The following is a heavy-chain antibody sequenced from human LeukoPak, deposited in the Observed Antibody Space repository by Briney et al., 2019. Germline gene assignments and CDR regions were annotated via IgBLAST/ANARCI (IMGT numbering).Heavy chain of an antibody. J-gene: IGHJ6*03. CDR2: ISVYNGNT. CDR1: GYTFSIYG. Sequence: ASVKVSCKASGYTFSIYGFSWVRQAPGQGLEWMGWISVYNGNTNYAQKFQGRVTMTTDTSTSTAHMELRSLRAEDTAVYYCAKDAVAGRRPRGYYYMDVWGKGTTVTVSS. D-gene: IGHD6-19*01. V-gene: IGHV1-18*01. CDR3: AKDAVAGRRPRGYYYMDV.